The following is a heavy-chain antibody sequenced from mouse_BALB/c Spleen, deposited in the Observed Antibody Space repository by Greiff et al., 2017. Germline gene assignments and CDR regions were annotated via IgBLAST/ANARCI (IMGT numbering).Heavy chain of an antibody. CDR1: GFTFSSFG. Sequence: EVQVVESGGGLVQPGGSRKLSCAASGFTFSSFGMHWVRQAPEKGLEWVAYISSGSSTIYYADTVKGRFTISRDNPKNTLFLQMTSLRSEDTAMYYCARSYYGSRYAMDYWGQGTSVTVSS. CDR2: ISSGSSTI. D-gene: IGHD1-1*01. J-gene: IGHJ4*01. V-gene: IGHV5-17*02. CDR3: ARSYYGSRYAMDY.